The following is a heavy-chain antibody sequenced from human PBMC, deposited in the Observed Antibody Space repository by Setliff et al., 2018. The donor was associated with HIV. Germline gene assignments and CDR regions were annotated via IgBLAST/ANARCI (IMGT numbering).Heavy chain of an antibody. V-gene: IGHV1-69*02. Sequence: ASVKVSCKASGYTFTGYYMHWVRQAPGQGLEWMGRIIPILGIANYAQKFQGRVTITTDESTSTAYMELSSLRSEDTAVYYCAGVFGVYYDKEGPYDAFDIWGQGTMVTVSS. D-gene: IGHD3-22*01. J-gene: IGHJ3*02. CDR1: GYTFTGYY. CDR2: IIPILGIA. CDR3: AGVFGVYYDKEGPYDAFDI.